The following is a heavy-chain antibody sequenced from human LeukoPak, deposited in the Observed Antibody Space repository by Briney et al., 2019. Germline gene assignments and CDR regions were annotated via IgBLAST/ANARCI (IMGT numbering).Heavy chain of an antibody. J-gene: IGHJ5*02. CDR2: IIPIFGTA. CDR3: ARSPQSGYWKDNWFDP. V-gene: IGHV1-69*13. Sequence: ASVKVSCKASGGTFSSYAISWVRQAPGQGLEWMGGIIPIFGTANHAQKFQGRVTITADESTSTAYMELSSLRSEDTAVYYCARSPQSGYWKDNWFDPWGQGTLVTVSS. D-gene: IGHD3-3*01. CDR1: GGTFSSYA.